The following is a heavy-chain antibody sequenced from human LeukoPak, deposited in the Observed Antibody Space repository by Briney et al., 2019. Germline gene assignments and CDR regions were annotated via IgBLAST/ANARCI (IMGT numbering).Heavy chain of an antibody. CDR3: GPEYVVVPSCAFDS. CDR1: GGSITTKNYY. J-gene: IGHJ4*02. CDR2: IYNSGST. D-gene: IGHD2-15*01. V-gene: IGHV4-61*05. Sequence: SETLSLTCTVSGGSITTKNYYWGWIRQTPGKGPEWIGYIYNSGSTNYNPSLKSRVTISLDTSKKQFSLKLTSVTAADTAIYSGGPEYVVVPSCAFDSWGQGTRFTVSS.